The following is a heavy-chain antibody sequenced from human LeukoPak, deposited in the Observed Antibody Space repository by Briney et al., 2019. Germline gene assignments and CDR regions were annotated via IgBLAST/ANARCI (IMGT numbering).Heavy chain of an antibody. CDR3: AILYGSGRYFDY. CDR1: GGSFSGYY. V-gene: IGHV4-34*01. J-gene: IGHJ4*02. CDR2: INHSGST. Sequence: PSETLSLTCAVYGGSFSGYYWSWIRQPPGKGLEWIGEINHSGSTNYNPSLKSRVTISVDTSENQFSLKLSSVTAADTAVYYCAILYGSGRYFDYWGQGTLVTVSS. D-gene: IGHD3-10*01.